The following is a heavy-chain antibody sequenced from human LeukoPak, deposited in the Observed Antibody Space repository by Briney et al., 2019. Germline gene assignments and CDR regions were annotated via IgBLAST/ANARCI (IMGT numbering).Heavy chain of an antibody. V-gene: IGHV4-34*01. Sequence: PSETLSLTCAVYGGSFSGYYWSWIRQPPGKGLEWVGEINHSGSTNYNPSLKSRVTISVDTSKNQFSLKLSSVTAADTAVYYCARSALGDYGSGSYDIGWFDPWGQGTLVTVSS. CDR3: ARSALGDYGSGSYDIGWFDP. J-gene: IGHJ5*02. CDR2: INHSGST. D-gene: IGHD3-10*01. CDR1: GGSFSGYY.